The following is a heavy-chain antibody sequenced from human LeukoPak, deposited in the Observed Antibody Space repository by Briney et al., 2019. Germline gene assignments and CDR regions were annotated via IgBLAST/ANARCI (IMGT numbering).Heavy chain of an antibody. CDR2: IKEDGSEK. J-gene: IGHJ5*02. CDR3: ARGPGFSYGQT. D-gene: IGHD5-18*01. Sequence: GGSLRLSCATSGFTFSSCWMYWVRQAPGKGLEWVANIKEDGSEKYYVDSVKGRFTISRDNAKNSLFLQMNSLRADDTAVYYCARGPGFSYGQTWGQGTLVTVSS. V-gene: IGHV3-7*03. CDR1: GFTFSSCW.